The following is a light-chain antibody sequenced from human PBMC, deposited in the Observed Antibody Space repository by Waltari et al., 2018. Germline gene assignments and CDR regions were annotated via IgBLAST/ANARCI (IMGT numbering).Light chain of an antibody. J-gene: IGLJ2*01. CDR2: DKN. V-gene: IGLV3-19*01. Sequence: TQDPAVSVAMGQTVRITCQGDSLRSYYASWYQQRPGQAPILVMYDKNSRPSGVPDRFLGSSSDDTASLTITGAQAEDEAYYYWHSRDASGSGGAFGGGTKLTVL. CDR1: SLRSYY. CDR3: HSRDASGSGGA.